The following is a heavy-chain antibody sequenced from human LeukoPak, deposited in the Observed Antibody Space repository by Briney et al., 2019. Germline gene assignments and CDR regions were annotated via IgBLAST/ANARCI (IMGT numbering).Heavy chain of an antibody. V-gene: IGHV4-4*07. J-gene: IGHJ3*02. Sequence: PSETLSLTCTASGGSISSYYWSWIRQPAGKGLEWIGRIYTSGSTNYNPSLKSRVTMSVDTSKNQFSLKLSSVTAADTAVYYCAREGGYYDSSGIPNDAFDIWGQGTMVTVSS. D-gene: IGHD3-22*01. CDR3: AREGGYYDSSGIPNDAFDI. CDR1: GGSISSYY. CDR2: IYTSGST.